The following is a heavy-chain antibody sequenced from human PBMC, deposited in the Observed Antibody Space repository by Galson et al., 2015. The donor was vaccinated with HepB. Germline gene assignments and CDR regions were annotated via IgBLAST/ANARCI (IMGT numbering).Heavy chain of an antibody. Sequence: SLRLSCAASGFSFSHYDMSWVRQAPGKGLEWVSAISGGGGTTYYADSVKGRFSISRDNSKNTLYLQMNTLRAEDTAVYYCARSPIYEEFDPWGQGTLVTVSS. V-gene: IGHV3-23*01. D-gene: IGHD3-3*01. CDR1: GFSFSHYD. CDR2: ISGGGGTT. CDR3: ARSPIYEEFDP. J-gene: IGHJ5*02.